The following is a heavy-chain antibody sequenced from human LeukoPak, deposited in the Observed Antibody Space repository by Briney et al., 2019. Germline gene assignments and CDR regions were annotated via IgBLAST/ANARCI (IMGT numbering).Heavy chain of an antibody. CDR2: INPSDGRT. CDR3: ARGSRFLDF. Sequence: ASVTVSFKASGYTFTSEYIHWVRQAPGQGLEWLGIINPSDGRTTYSPNFQDRVALTRDMSTSTVYMELSGLRSEDTALYYCARGSRFLDFWGQGTLVTVSS. J-gene: IGHJ4*02. CDR1: GYTFTSEY. V-gene: IGHV1-46*01. D-gene: IGHD2-2*01.